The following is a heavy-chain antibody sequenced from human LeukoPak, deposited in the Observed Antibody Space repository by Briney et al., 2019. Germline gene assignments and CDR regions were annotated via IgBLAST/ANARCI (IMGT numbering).Heavy chain of an antibody. CDR2: IYHSGST. D-gene: IGHD6-19*01. CDR3: ARRGRKWLVVDGDYFDY. Sequence: PSQALSLTCAVSGGSISSGGYSWSWIRQPPGKGLEWIGYIYHSGSTYYNPSLKSRVTITVDRSKNQFSPKLSSVTAADTAVYYCARRGRKWLVVDGDYFDYWGQGTLVTVSS. CDR1: GGSISSGGYS. V-gene: IGHV4-30-2*01. J-gene: IGHJ4*02.